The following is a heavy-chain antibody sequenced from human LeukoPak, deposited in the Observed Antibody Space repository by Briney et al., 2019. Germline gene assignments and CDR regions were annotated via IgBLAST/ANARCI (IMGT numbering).Heavy chain of an antibody. V-gene: IGHV3-30*18. CDR1: GFTFSSYG. Sequence: QPGGSLRLSCAASGFTFSSYGMHWVRQAPGKGLEWVAVISYDGSNKYYADSVKGRFTISRDNSKNTLSLQMNSLRAEDTAVYYCAKDDGYFDYWGQGTLVTVSS. J-gene: IGHJ4*02. CDR3: AKDDGYFDY. CDR2: ISYDGSNK. D-gene: IGHD5-24*01.